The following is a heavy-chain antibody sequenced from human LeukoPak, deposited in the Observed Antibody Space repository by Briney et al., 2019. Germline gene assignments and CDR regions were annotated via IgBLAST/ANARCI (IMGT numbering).Heavy chain of an antibody. CDR2: IRYDGSNK. CDR1: GFTFRSYG. J-gene: IGHJ5*02. D-gene: IGHD6-13*01. CDR3: AKDRFIAAAGTLDP. V-gene: IGHV3-30*02. Sequence: GGSLRLSCAASGFTFRSYGMHWVHQAPGKGLEWAAFIRYDGSNKYYADSVKGRFTISRDNSKNTPYLQMSSLRAEDTAVYYCAKDRFIAAAGTLDPWGQGTLVTVSS.